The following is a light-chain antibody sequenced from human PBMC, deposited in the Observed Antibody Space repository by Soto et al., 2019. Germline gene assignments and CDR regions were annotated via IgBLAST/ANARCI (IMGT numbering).Light chain of an antibody. CDR3: QKYNSAPRT. Sequence: DIQMTQSPSSLSASVGDRVTITCRASQGISNYLAWYQQKPGKVPKLLIYAASTLKSGVPSRFSGSGSGTDFTLTISSLQPEDVAAYCCQKYNSAPRTFGQGTKVEIK. CDR1: QGISNY. V-gene: IGKV1-27*01. J-gene: IGKJ1*01. CDR2: AAS.